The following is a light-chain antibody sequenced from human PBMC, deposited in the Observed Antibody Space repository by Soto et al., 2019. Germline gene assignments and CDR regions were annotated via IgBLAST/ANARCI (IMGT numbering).Light chain of an antibody. Sequence: ITQAPSSLSASVGDRATLSCRASQSVSINLAWFQQKPGQAPRLLIHRASTRDTDIPARFSGSGSGTEFTLTISSLQSEDLAVYYCQQYNDWPRTFGQGTKVDIK. CDR3: QQYNDWPRT. J-gene: IGKJ1*01. CDR1: QSVSIN. CDR2: RAS. V-gene: IGKV3-15*01.